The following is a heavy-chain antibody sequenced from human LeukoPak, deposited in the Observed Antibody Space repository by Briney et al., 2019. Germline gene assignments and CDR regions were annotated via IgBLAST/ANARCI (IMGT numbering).Heavy chain of an antibody. CDR1: GGSISSYY. CDR2: IYYSGST. CDR3: ARVSPIIVVVPAANIGFDP. D-gene: IGHD2-2*01. Sequence: SETLSLTCTVSGGSISSYYWSWIRQPPGKGLEWIGYIYYSGSTNYNPSLKSRVTMSVDTSKNQFSLKLSSVTAADTAVHYCARVSPIIVVVPAANIGFDPWGQGTLVTVSS. V-gene: IGHV4-59*01. J-gene: IGHJ5*02.